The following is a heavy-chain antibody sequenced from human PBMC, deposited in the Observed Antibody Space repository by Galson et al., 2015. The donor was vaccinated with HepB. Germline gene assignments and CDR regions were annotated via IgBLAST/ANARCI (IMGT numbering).Heavy chain of an antibody. CDR2: VSANGGRT. CDR3: AKDGIMVSNNPYQLHF. Sequence: SLRLSCAASTLILTKYAMTWVRQAPGKGLEWVSVVSANGGRTFYTNSVKGRFTISRDNSRNTVVLQLSSLRPEDTAVYYCAKDGIMVSNNPYQLHFWGQGTLVSVSS. V-gene: IGHV3-23*01. CDR1: TLILTKYA. D-gene: IGHD2-8*01. J-gene: IGHJ4*02.